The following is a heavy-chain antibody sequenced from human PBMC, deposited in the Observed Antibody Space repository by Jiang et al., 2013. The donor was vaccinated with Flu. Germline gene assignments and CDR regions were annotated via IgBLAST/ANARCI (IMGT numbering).Heavy chain of an antibody. D-gene: IGHD3-22*01. CDR3: ARGGDYYDSSGYYSFGYFQH. CDR2: IYYSGST. J-gene: IGHJ1*01. Sequence: KPSQTLSLTCTVSGGSISSGDYYWSWIRQPPGKGLEWIGYIYYSGSTYYNPSLKSRVTISVDTSKNQFSLKLSSVTAADTAVYYCARGGDYYDSSGYYSFGYFQHWGQGTLVTVSS. CDR1: GGSISSGDYY. V-gene: IGHV4-30-4*01.